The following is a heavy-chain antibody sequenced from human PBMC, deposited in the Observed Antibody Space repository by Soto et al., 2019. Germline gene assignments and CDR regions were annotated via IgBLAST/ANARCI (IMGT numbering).Heavy chain of an antibody. CDR3: ARLMFPPPYIFLLFGAPRALLSFPSRRSFDL. CDR1: GGSTSTSSNY. J-gene: IGHJ2*01. Sequence: EKLRHPNTGSGGSTSTSSNYWGWLRQPQRKGLEWIGSIYYSGSTYDNPSRKSRVTISVDTSKTQFSLKVSSVTAAETAVYYCARLMFPPPYIFLLFGAPRALLSFPSRRSFDL. D-gene: IGHD3-10*01. CDR2: IYYSGST. V-gene: IGHV4-39*01.